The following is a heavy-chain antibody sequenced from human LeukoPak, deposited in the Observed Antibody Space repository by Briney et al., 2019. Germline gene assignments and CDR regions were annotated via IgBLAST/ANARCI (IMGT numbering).Heavy chain of an antibody. V-gene: IGHV4-39*01. CDR3: ARLYYDSSGYYQICYFDY. CDR2: IYYSGST. J-gene: IGHJ4*02. CDR1: GGSISSSSYY. Sequence: SETLSLTCTVSGGSISSSSYYWGRIRPPPGKGLEWIGSIYYSGSTYYNPSLKSRVTISVDTSKNQFSLNLSSVTAADTAVYYCARLYYDSSGYYQICYFDYWGQGTLVTVSS. D-gene: IGHD3-22*01.